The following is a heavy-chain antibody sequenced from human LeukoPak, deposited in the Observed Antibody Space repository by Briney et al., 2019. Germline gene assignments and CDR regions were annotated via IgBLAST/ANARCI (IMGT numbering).Heavy chain of an antibody. J-gene: IGHJ4*02. V-gene: IGHV4-4*02. CDR3: ARDYYGLGSYYNAFDY. D-gene: IGHD3-10*01. CDR2: IYHSGCT. Sequence: IYHSGCTNYNPSLKSRVTISVDKSKNQFSLKLSSVTAADTAVYYCARDYYGLGSYYNAFDYWGQGTLVTVSS.